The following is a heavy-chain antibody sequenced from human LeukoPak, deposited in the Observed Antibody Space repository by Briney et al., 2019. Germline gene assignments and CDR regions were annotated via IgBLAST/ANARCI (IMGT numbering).Heavy chain of an antibody. J-gene: IGHJ4*02. V-gene: IGHV1-24*01. CDR2: FDPEDGET. Sequence: GASVKVSCKVSGYTLTELSMHRVRQAPGKGLEWMGGFDPEDGETIYAQKFQGRVTMTEDTSTDTAYMELSSLRSEDTAVYYCATRDYYGSGSYYNVGFDYWGQGTLVTVSS. CDR3: ATRDYYGSGSYYNVGFDY. CDR1: GYTLTELS. D-gene: IGHD3-10*01.